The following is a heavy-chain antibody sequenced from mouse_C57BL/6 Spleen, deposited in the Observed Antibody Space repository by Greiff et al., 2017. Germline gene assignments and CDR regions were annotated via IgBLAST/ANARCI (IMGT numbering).Heavy chain of an antibody. CDR2: IYPGDGDT. J-gene: IGHJ4*01. CDR1: GYAFSSSW. V-gene: IGHV1-82*01. Sequence: QVQLKQSGPELVKPGASVKISCKASGYAFSSSWMNWVKQRPGKGLEWIGLIYPGDGDTNYKGKFKGKATLTADKSSSTAYMQLSSLTSEDSAVYFCARFGGAYYYAMDYWGQGTSVTVSS. CDR3: ARFGGAYYYAMDY.